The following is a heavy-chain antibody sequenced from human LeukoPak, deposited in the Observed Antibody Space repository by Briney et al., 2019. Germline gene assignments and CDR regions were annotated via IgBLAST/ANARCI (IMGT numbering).Heavy chain of an antibody. CDR2: IYYSGST. D-gene: IGHD3-10*01. J-gene: IGHJ6*03. CDR3: ALYYGSGSYRVYYYMDV. Sequence: SQTLSLTCTVSGGSISSGSYYWGWIRQPPGKGLEWIGSIYYSGSTYYNPSLKSRVTISVDTSKNQFSLKLSSVTAADTAVYYCALYYGSGSYRVYYYMDVWGEGTTVTVSS. CDR1: GGSISSGSYY. V-gene: IGHV4-39*01.